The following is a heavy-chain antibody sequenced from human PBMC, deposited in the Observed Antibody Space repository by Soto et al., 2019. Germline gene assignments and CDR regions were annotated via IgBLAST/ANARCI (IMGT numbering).Heavy chain of an antibody. V-gene: IGHV3-72*01. J-gene: IGHJ4*02. CDR3: VSATYFSGSSDYARCFDH. CDR1: GFTLRYYY. D-gene: IGHD3-22*01. CDR2: SRDKAQGYST. Sequence: GGSLRLSCAGTGFTLRYYYIDCVRQAPGKGLEWVGRSRDKAQGYSTAYAASVKGTFTTSRDKSKNSVYMQVNSLKTDEPAVYYGVSATYFSGSSDYARCFDHWGQGTLVTVSS.